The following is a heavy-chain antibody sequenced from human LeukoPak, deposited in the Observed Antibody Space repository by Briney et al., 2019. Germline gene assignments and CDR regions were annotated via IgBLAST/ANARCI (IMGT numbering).Heavy chain of an antibody. V-gene: IGHV3-23*01. Sequence: PGGSLRLSCAASGFTFSSYAMSWVRQAPGKGLEWVSTINDIGVSTYYADSVKGRFTISRDNSKNTLYLQMNSLRANDTAVYYCAKDRYRGYSYVDAFHIWGQGTMVSVSS. D-gene: IGHD5-18*01. CDR1: GFTFSSYA. CDR2: INDIGVST. CDR3: AKDRYRGYSYVDAFHI. J-gene: IGHJ3*02.